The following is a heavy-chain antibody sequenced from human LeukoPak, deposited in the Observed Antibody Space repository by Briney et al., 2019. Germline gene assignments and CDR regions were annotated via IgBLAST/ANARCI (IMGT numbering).Heavy chain of an antibody. Sequence: SETLSLTCTVSGGSISSYYWSWIRQPPGKGLEWIGYIYYSGSTNYNPSLKSRVTISVDTSKNQFSLKLSSVTAADTAVYYCAEVGDGFGEFRDWGQGTLVTVSS. V-gene: IGHV4-59*08. CDR1: GGSISSYY. D-gene: IGHD3-10*01. CDR3: AEVGDGFGEFRD. J-gene: IGHJ4*02. CDR2: IYYSGST.